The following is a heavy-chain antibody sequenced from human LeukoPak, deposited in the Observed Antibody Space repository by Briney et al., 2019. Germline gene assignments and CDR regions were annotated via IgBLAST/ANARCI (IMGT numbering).Heavy chain of an antibody. J-gene: IGHJ4*02. Sequence: GGSLRLSCAASGFTFSDYAMTWFRQTPGRGLEWVSAIGATGGSVYYADFVKGRFTISRDDSKNTVYLQLSRLSAEDTAVYYCARGLRYFDYWGQGTLVTVSS. V-gene: IGHV3-23*01. CDR1: GFTFSDYA. CDR2: IGATGGSV. CDR3: ARGLRYFDY.